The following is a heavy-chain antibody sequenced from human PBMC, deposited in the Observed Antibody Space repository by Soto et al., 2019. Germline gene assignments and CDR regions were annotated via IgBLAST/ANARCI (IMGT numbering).Heavy chain of an antibody. CDR1: GHSLSSGGYY. V-gene: IGHV4-31*03. J-gene: IGHJ4*02. CDR2: IYFTGST. CDR3: ARDWGSSGWPN. Sequence: KTSETLSLTCTVSGHSLSSGGYYWSWIRQHPGKGLEWVGYIYFTGSTLYNPSLKSRLAMSLDTSKNQFSLRLTSVTAAGTAVYFCARDWGSSGWPNWGQGTLVTVSS. D-gene: IGHD6-19*01.